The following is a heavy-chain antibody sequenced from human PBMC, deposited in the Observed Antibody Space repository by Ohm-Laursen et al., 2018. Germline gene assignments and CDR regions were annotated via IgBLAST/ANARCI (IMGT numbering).Heavy chain of an antibody. J-gene: IGHJ5*02. Sequence: ASVKVSCKASGGTFSSYAISWVRQAPGQGLEWMGGIIPIFGTANYAQKFQGRVTITADESTSTAYMELSSLRSEDTAVYYCATPGGYSYQDQAHWFDPWGQGTLVTVSS. CDR3: ATPGGYSYQDQAHWFDP. CDR1: GGTFSSYA. CDR2: IIPIFGTA. D-gene: IGHD5-18*01. V-gene: IGHV1-69*13.